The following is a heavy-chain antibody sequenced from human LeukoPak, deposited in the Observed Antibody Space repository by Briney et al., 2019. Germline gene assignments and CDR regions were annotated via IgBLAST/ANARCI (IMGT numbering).Heavy chain of an antibody. D-gene: IGHD5-18*01. CDR2: ISSSSSTI. CDR1: GFTFSSYS. CDR3: ARDGIYSYGSFDY. V-gene: IGHV3-48*01. J-gene: IGHJ4*02. Sequence: GGSLRLSCAASGFTFSSYSMNWVRQAPGKGLECVSYISSSSSTIYYADSVKGRFTISRDNAKNSLYLQMNSLRAEDTAVYYCARDGIYSYGSFDYWGQGTLVTVSS.